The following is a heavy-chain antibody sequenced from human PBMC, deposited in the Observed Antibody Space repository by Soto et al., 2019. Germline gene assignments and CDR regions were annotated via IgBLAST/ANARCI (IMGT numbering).Heavy chain of an antibody. V-gene: IGHV3-30*18. Sequence: QVQLVESGGGVVQPGRSLRVSCAASGFTFSIYAMHWVRQAPGTGLEWVAVISYDGTKTYYADSVKGRFTISRDNSKNTVYLQMNSLRDEDTAVYYCAKDRGPRRQWLIYSFDYWGQGTLVTVSP. J-gene: IGHJ4*02. CDR2: ISYDGTKT. CDR3: AKDRGPRRQWLIYSFDY. CDR1: GFTFSIYA. D-gene: IGHD6-19*01.